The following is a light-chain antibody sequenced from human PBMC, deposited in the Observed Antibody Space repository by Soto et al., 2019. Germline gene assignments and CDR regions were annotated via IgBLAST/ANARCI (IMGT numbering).Light chain of an antibody. CDR1: SSDVGAYNY. CDR2: DVS. V-gene: IGLV2-11*01. Sequence: QSVLTQPRSVSGSPGQSVTISCTGSSSDVGAYNYVSWYQQHPGKAPKLMIFDVSKRPSGVPDRFSGSKSGSTASLTISGLQAEDEADYYCCSFAGYMYVVGSGTKVTVL. CDR3: CSFAGYMYV. J-gene: IGLJ1*01.